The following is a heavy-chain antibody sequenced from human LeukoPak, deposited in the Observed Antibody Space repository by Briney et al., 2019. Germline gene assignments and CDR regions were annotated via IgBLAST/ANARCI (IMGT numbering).Heavy chain of an antibody. CDR2: MNQDGSEK. CDR1: GFTFRNYW. D-gene: IGHD3-9*01. Sequence: GGSLRLSCAASGFTFRNYWMTWVRQAPGKGLEWVANMNQDGSEKYYVDSMKGRFTISRDNAKNSLYLQMNSLRAEDTAVYYCARDRLRYFDWLLSEVDAFDIWGQGTMVTVSS. CDR3: ARDRLRYFDWLLSEVDAFDI. J-gene: IGHJ3*02. V-gene: IGHV3-7*03.